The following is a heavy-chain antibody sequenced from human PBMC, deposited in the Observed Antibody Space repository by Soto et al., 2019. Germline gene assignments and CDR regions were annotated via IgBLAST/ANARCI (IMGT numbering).Heavy chain of an antibody. J-gene: IGHJ6*03. D-gene: IGHD5-12*01. CDR3: ARDPREDIVATIYYMDV. Sequence: GASVKVSCKASGYTFTSYAMHWVRQAPGQRLEWMGWINAGNGNTKYSQKFQGRVTITRDTSASTAYMELSSLRSEDTAVYHCARDPREDIVATIYYMDVWGKGTTVTVSS. CDR1: GYTFTSYA. V-gene: IGHV1-3*01. CDR2: INAGNGNT.